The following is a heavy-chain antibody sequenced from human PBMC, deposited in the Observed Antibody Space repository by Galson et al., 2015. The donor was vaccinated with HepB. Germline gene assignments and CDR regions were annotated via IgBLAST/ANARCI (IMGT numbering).Heavy chain of an antibody. CDR3: ARARLLLSPPYYSYYMDV. J-gene: IGHJ6*03. CDR2: IDHCGFT. V-gene: IGHV4-34*01. D-gene: IGHD2-15*01. CDR1: GGSFTGYY. Sequence: ETLSLTCSLSGGSFTGYYWSWIRQPPGKGPEWIGEIDHCGFTNYNPSLKSRVTISLDTSKDQFSLELSSVTAADTAVYFCARARLLLSPPYYSYYMDVWGKGTTVTVSS.